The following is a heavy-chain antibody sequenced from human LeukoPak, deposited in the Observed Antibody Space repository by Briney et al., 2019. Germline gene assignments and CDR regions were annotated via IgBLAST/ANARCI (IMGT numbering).Heavy chain of an antibody. D-gene: IGHD2-21*02. CDR3: ARGSRGLDDSDYFDY. J-gene: IGHJ4*02. Sequence: GGSLRLSCAASGFTFSRYWMSWVRQAPGKGLEWVANIKQDGSEKYYEDSVKGRITISRDNAKNSLYLQMNSLRAEDTAVYYCARGSRGLDDSDYFDYWGQGTLVTVSS. CDR2: IKQDGSEK. CDR1: GFTFSRYW. V-gene: IGHV3-7*01.